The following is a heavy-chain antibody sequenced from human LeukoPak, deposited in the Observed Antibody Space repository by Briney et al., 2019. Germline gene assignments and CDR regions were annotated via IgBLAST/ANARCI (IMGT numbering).Heavy chain of an antibody. V-gene: IGHV3-23*01. CDR1: GFTFSNYY. CDR3: AKDPDYGGTLFDY. J-gene: IGHJ4*02. Sequence: GGSLRLSCAASGFTFSNYYMSWIRQAPGKGLEWVSAISGSGGSTYYADSVKGRFTISRDNSKNTLYLQMNSLRAEDTAVYYCAKDPDYGGTLFDYWGQGTLVTVSS. D-gene: IGHD4-23*01. CDR2: ISGSGGST.